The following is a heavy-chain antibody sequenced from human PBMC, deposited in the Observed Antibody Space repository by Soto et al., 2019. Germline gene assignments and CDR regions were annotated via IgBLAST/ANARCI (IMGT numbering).Heavy chain of an antibody. CDR3: GSVLEY. Sequence: EVEVVESGGGLVQPGGSLSLSCAASGFTFSNYWMHWVRQVPGRGLVWVSRISHDGSGTSYGDSVRGRVTSTRDNAKKTVYLQMISMRPVDTAVYYCGSVLEYWGHGPPVTVSS. V-gene: IGHV3-74*01. CDR2: ISHDGSGT. J-gene: IGHJ4*01. CDR1: GFTFSNYW.